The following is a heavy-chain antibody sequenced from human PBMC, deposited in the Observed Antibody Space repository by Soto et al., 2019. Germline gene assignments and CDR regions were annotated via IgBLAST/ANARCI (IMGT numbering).Heavy chain of an antibody. CDR3: ATCQRGATVRQH. J-gene: IGHJ1*01. CDR2: IRSYNNNT. V-gene: IGHV3-11*01. CDR1: VFTLSDHY. D-gene: IGHD3-10*01. Sequence: QVQLVESGGGLVKPGGSLRLSCTASVFTLSDHYMSWIRQAPGKGLEWISYIRSYNNNTFYADSVKGRFTISRENAENSLYLQMNSLRAEETAVDFCATCQRGATVRQHWGQGTLVTVSS.